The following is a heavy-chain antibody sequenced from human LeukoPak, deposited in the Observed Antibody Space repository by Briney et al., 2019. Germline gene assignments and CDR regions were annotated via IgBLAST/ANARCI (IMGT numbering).Heavy chain of an antibody. D-gene: IGHD5-24*01. CDR2: INPNSGGT. V-gene: IGHV1-2*02. Sequence: ASVKVSCKASGYTFTGYYMHWVRQAPGQGLEWMGWINPNSGGTNYAQKFQGRVTMTRDTSISTAYMELSRLRSDDTAVYYCAREKRDGYNYPFDYWGQGTLVTVSS. CDR1: GYTFTGYY. CDR3: AREKRDGYNYPFDY. J-gene: IGHJ4*02.